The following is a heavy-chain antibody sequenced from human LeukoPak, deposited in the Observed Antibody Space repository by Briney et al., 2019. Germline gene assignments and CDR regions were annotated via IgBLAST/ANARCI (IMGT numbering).Heavy chain of an antibody. V-gene: IGHV3-74*01. CDR3: ARPKDSGDSVVAFDS. D-gene: IGHD4-17*01. CDR2: INKDGSST. J-gene: IGHJ4*02. CDR1: GFTFSSYW. Sequence: PGGSLRLSCAASGFTFSSYWMHWVRQAPGKGLVWVSRINKDGSSTTYADSVKGRFIISRDNAENTLYLQLSSLRGEDTAVYYCARPKDSGDSVVAFDSWGQGTLVTVSS.